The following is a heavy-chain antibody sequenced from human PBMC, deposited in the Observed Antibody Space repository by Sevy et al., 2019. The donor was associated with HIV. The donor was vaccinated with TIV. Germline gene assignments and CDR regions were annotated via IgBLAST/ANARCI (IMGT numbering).Heavy chain of an antibody. CDR1: GFDFSIYS. CDR2: LCFGCGKI. Sequence: GGSLRLSCAASGFDFSIYSMSWVREAPGKGLEWVSTLCFGCGKINYADSVKGRFTISRDNSKCSGYLQMNNMRVEDTAVYYCAREGCTKPHDYWGQGTLVTVSS. J-gene: IGHJ4*02. D-gene: IGHD2-8*01. V-gene: IGHV3-23*01. CDR3: AREGCTKPHDY.